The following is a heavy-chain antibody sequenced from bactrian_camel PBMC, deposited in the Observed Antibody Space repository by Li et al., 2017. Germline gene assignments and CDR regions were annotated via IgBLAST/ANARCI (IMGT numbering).Heavy chain of an antibody. J-gene: IGHJ6*01. CDR2: ILTAGGGT. CDR1: RYGC. CDR3: AADEEGLVTVGALVSTDFEY. D-gene: IGHD5*01. V-gene: IGHV3S54*01. Sequence: HVQLVESGGGSVQPGGSLKLSCTGPRYGCMGWFRQAPGKEREGLATILTAGGGTYVDASVAGRFTISQDNAKNTVYPQMNSLKPEDTAMYYCAADEEGLVTVGALVSTDFEYWGQGTQVTVS.